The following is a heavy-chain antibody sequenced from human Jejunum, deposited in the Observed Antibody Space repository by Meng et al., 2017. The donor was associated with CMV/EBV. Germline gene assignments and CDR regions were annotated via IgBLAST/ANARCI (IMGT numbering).Heavy chain of an antibody. D-gene: IGHD3-10*01. V-gene: IGHV3-30*02. J-gene: IGHJ4*02. CDR3: TKDQVLL. CDR1: GFTFSDYG. Sequence: QGQLGESGGGVVQPGGSLRFSCTPSGFTFSDYGMHWIRQAPGKGLEWVAFISYKGDNKYYADSVRGRFTISRDNSKNTLDLQMNSLRTEDTAVYYCTKDQVLLWGQGTLVTVSS. CDR2: ISYKGDNK.